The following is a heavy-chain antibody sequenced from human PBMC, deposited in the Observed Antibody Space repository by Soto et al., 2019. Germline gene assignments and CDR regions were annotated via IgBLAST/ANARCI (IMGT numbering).Heavy chain of an antibody. Sequence: SETLSLTCTVSGGSISSYYWSWIRQPPGKGLEWIGYIYHNGSTYYNPSLKSRVTISVDRSKNQFSLKLSSVTAADTAVYYCARPRIGIYDYWGQGTLVTVSS. D-gene: IGHD3-10*01. CDR3: ARPRIGIYDY. V-gene: IGHV4-59*04. CDR2: IYHNGST. J-gene: IGHJ4*02. CDR1: GGSISSYY.